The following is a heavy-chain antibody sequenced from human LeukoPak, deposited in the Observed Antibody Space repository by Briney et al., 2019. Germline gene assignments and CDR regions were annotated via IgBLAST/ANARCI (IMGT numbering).Heavy chain of an antibody. CDR1: GGSISTYY. CDR2: IYHSGST. Sequence: PSETLSLTCTLSGGSISTYYWSWIRQPPGKGLEWIGYIYHSGSTNYNPSLKSRVTISVDTSKNQFSLKLSSVTAADTAVYYCARLTTGSYFDYWGQGTLVTVSS. CDR3: ARLTTGSYFDY. V-gene: IGHV4-59*08. J-gene: IGHJ4*02. D-gene: IGHD3-10*01.